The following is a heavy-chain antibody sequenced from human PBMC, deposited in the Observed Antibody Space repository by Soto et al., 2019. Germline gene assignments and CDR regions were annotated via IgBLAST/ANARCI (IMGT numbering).Heavy chain of an antibody. CDR2: ISWNSGSI. D-gene: IGHD2-15*01. CDR3: AKDGRWTCSGGSCYVFDY. CDR1: GFTFDDYA. Sequence: EVQLVESGGGLVQPGRSLRLSCAASGFTFDDYAMHWVRQAPGKGLEWVSGISWNSGSIGYADSVKGRFTISRDNAKNSLYLQMNSLRAEDTALYYCAKDGRWTCSGGSCYVFDYWGQGTLVTVSS. V-gene: IGHV3-9*01. J-gene: IGHJ4*02.